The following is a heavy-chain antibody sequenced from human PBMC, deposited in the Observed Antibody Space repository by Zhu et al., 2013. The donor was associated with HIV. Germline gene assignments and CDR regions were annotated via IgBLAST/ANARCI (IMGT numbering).Heavy chain of an antibody. V-gene: IGHV1-69*01. CDR1: GGTFSSYA. Sequence: QVQLVQSGAEVKKPGSSVKVSCKASGGTFSSYAISWVRQAPGQGLEWMGGIIPIFGTANYAQKFQGRVTITADESTSTAYMELSSLRSEDTAVYYCARAGDCGGDCYSYDAFDIWGQGTMVTVSS. CDR2: IIPIFGTA. CDR3: ARAGDCGGDCYSYDAFDI. D-gene: IGHD2-21*02. J-gene: IGHJ3*02.